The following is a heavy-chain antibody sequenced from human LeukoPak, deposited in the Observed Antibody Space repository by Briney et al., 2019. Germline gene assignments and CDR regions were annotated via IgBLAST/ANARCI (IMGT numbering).Heavy chain of an antibody. D-gene: IGHD6-6*01. V-gene: IGHV1-2*02. Sequence: ASVKVSCQASVYTFTDYYMNWVRQAPGQGLEWMGWIHPNSGGTNYAQKFQGGVTMTRDTSISTAYMELSRLTSDDTAVYYCGRKSAARKTSEFDYWGQGTLVTVSS. J-gene: IGHJ4*02. CDR1: VYTFTDYY. CDR2: IHPNSGGT. CDR3: GRKSAARKTSEFDY.